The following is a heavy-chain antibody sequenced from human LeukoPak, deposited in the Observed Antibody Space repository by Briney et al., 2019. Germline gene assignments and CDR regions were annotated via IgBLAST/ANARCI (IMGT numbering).Heavy chain of an antibody. CDR2: INPNSGGT. V-gene: IGHV1-2*06. D-gene: IGHD3-10*01. CDR1: GYTFTGYH. CDR3: ARGITPALNDY. J-gene: IGHJ4*02. Sequence: GASVKVSCKASGYTFTGYHMHWVRQAPGQGLEWMGRINPNSGGTNYAQKFQDRVTMTRDTSISTAYMELNRLRSDDTAVYYCARGITPALNDYWGQGTLVTVSS.